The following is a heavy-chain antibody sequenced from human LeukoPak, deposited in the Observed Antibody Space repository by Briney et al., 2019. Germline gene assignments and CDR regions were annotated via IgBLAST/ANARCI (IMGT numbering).Heavy chain of an antibody. J-gene: IGHJ4*02. D-gene: IGHD7-27*01. Sequence: GESLKISCQGSGYSFANYWIAWVRQMPGKGLEWMGLIYPGDSDTRYSPSFQGQGTISADKSTSTAYLQWSSLKASDTAMYYCARINPTGDLNFDYWGQGTLVTVSS. CDR2: IYPGDSDT. CDR1: GYSFANYW. V-gene: IGHV5-51*01. CDR3: ARINPTGDLNFDY.